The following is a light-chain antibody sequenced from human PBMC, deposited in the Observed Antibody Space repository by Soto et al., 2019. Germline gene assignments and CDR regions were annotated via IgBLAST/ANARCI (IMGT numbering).Light chain of an antibody. CDR2: KAS. CDR1: PSISSW. V-gene: IGKV1-5*03. Sequence: DIQMTQSPSTLSASVGDRITITCRASPSISSWLAWYQQQPVKAPKVLIYKASSLEGGGPSRFSGSGSGTEFTLTISSLQPDDFATYFCQQYKTYWSFGQGTKVEIK. J-gene: IGKJ1*01. CDR3: QQYKTYWS.